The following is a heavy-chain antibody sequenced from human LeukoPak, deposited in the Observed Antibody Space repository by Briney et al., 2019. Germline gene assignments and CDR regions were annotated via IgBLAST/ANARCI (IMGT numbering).Heavy chain of an antibody. Sequence: GGSLRLSCAASGFTFSNSAMSWVRQAPGKGLEWVSAISGSGGSTYYADPVKGRFTISRGNSKNTLYLQMNSLRAEDTAVYYCAKGTTVFGRTLHDYWGQGTLVTVSS. CDR3: AKGTTVFGRTLHDY. D-gene: IGHD2-2*01. V-gene: IGHV3-23*01. J-gene: IGHJ4*02. CDR2: ISGSGGST. CDR1: GFTFSNSA.